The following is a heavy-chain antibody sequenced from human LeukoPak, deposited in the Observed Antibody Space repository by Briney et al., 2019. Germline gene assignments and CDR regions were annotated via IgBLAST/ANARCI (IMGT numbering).Heavy chain of an antibody. CDR2: ISAYNGNT. D-gene: IGHD1-26*01. J-gene: IGHJ2*01. CDR1: GYTFTSYG. CDR3: ARSGRGQGFNWYFDL. V-gene: IGHV1-18*01. Sequence: ASVKVSCKASGYTFTSYGISWVRQAPGQGLEWMGWISAYNGNTNYAQKLQGRVTMTTDTSTSTAYMELRSLRSDDTAVYYCARSGRGQGFNWYFDLWGRGTLVTVSS.